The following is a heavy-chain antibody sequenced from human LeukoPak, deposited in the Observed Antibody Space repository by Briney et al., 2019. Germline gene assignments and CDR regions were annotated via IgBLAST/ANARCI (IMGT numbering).Heavy chain of an antibody. CDR2: INDVGSDS. J-gene: IGHJ4*02. V-gene: IGHV3-74*01. CDR1: GFTFSAYW. CDR3: AEPGVTFGGVIVNYFDY. D-gene: IGHD3-16*02. Sequence: GGSLRLSCAASGFTFSAYWMHWVRQAPGKGLVWVGRINDVGSDSTYVDSVKGRFTISRDNSKNTLYLQMNSLRAEDTAVYYCAEPGVTFGGVIVNYFDYWGQGTLVTVSS.